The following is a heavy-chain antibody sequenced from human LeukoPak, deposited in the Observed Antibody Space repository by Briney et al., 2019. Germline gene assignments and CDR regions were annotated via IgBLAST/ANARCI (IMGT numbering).Heavy chain of an antibody. D-gene: IGHD3-16*02. CDR1: GYTFTTYG. CDR3: ARDRGYDYVWGTYHYDSDY. V-gene: IGHV1-18*01. CDR2: ISTYNSNT. J-gene: IGHJ4*02. Sequence: ASVKVSCKASGYTFTTYGINWLRQAPGQGLAWMGWISTYNSNTHYAQKLQGRVTMTTDASTSTAYMELRSLRSDDTAIYYCARDRGYDYVWGTYHYDSDYWGQGTLVTVSS.